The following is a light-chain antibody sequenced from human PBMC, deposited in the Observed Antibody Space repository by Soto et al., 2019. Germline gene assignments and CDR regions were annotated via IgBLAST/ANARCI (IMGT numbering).Light chain of an antibody. CDR3: CSYTRTSNHSF. J-gene: IGLJ1*01. CDR1: RSDIGGYDY. V-gene: IGLV2-14*01. Sequence: QSVLTQPACQSGSPGQSISISCTRTRSDIGGYDYFSWYQQRPGKAPQLMIYEVRYWPSGVSNRFSGSKSGNTASLNISGLQAEDEAVYYCCSYTRTSNHSFFGSGPKVTVL. CDR2: EVR.